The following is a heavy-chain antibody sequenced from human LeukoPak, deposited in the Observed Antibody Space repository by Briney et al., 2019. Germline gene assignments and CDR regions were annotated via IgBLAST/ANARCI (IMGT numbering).Heavy chain of an antibody. D-gene: IGHD6-19*01. Sequence: PSETLSLTCTVSGGSISSYYWNWIRQPAGKGLEWIGRIYDIGSTNYNPSLKSRVSMSIEKSKSQFSLKLNSVTAADTAIYYCARDFRISGWTDACDIWGQGTMVTVSS. CDR2: IYDIGST. CDR1: GGSISSYY. V-gene: IGHV4-4*07. J-gene: IGHJ3*02. CDR3: ARDFRISGWTDACDI.